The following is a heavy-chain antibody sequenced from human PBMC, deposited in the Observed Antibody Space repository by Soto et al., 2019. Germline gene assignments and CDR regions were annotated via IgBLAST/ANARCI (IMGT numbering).Heavy chain of an antibody. CDR3: APRIVGASNPFDY. J-gene: IGHJ4*02. Sequence: QLGGSLRLSCAASGFTFSSYAMSWVRQAPGKGLEWVSAISGSGGSTYYADSVKGRFTISRDNSKNTLYLQMNSLRAEDTAVYYCAPRIVGASNPFDYWGQGTLVTVSS. V-gene: IGHV3-23*01. CDR2: ISGSGGST. D-gene: IGHD1-26*01. CDR1: GFTFSSYA.